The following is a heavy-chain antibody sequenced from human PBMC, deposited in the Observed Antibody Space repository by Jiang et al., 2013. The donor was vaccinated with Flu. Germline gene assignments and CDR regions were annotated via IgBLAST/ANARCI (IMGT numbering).Heavy chain of an antibody. Sequence: GAEVKKPGASVKVSCRASGYIFTSYGISWVRQAPGQGLEWMGWISAYNGNTNYAQMLQGRVTMTTDTSTSTAYMELRSLRSDDTAVYYCARAPNQEYGGNSVSDYWGQGTLVTVSS. D-gene: IGHD4-23*01. J-gene: IGHJ4*02. CDR1: GYIFTSYG. V-gene: IGHV1-18*01. CDR3: ARAPNQEYGGNSVSDY. CDR2: ISAYNGNT.